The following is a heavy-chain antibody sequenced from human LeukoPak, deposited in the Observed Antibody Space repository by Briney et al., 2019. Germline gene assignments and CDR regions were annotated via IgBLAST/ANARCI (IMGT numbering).Heavy chain of an antibody. D-gene: IGHD3-9*01. CDR1: GGTFSSYA. Sequence: SVKVTCKASGGTFSSYAISWVRQAPGQGLEWMGGIIPIFGTANYAQKFQGRVTITADESTSTAYMELSSLRSEDTAVYYCARAGSYDILTGYFDYWGQGTLVTVSS. CDR2: IIPIFGTA. J-gene: IGHJ4*02. V-gene: IGHV1-69*13. CDR3: ARAGSYDILTGYFDY.